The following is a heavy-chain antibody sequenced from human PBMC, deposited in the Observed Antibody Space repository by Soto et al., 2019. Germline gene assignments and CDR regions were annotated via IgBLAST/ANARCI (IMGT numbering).Heavy chain of an antibody. CDR3: ALYLDQNLFFDF. J-gene: IGHJ4*02. D-gene: IGHD3-9*01. V-gene: IGHV2-5*02. CDR2: IYWDDDK. CDR1: GFSLSTSGVG. Sequence: SGPTLVNPTQTLTLTCTFSGFSLSTSGVGVGWIRQPPGKALEWLALIYWDDDKRYSPSLKSRLTITKDTSKNQVVLTMTNMDPVDTATYFGALYLDQNLFFDFWGPGTLVTVS.